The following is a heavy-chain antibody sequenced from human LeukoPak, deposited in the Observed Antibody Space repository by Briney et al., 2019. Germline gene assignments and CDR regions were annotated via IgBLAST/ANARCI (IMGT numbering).Heavy chain of an antibody. J-gene: IGHJ4*02. D-gene: IGHD6-6*01. CDR2: ISYDGSNK. CDR1: GFTFSSYA. V-gene: IGHV3-30-3*01. CDR3: ARDRAARGSSIPY. Sequence: GGSLRLSCAASGFTFSSYAMHWVRQAPGEGLEWVAVISYDGSNKYYADSVKGRFTISRDNSKNTLYLQMNSLRAEDTAVYYCARDRAARGSSIPYWGQGTLVTVSS.